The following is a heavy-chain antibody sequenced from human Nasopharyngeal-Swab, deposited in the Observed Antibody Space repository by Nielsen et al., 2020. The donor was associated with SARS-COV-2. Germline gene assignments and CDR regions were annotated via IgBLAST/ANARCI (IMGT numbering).Heavy chain of an antibody. V-gene: IGHV3-48*02. Sequence: GESLKISCAASGFTFSSYSMNWVRQAPGKGLEWVSYISSSSSTIYYADSVKGRFTISRDNAKNSLYLQMNSLRDEDTAVYYCARAGGYYDSSGYGGDFDYWGQGTLVTVSS. CDR1: GFTFSSYS. D-gene: IGHD3-22*01. J-gene: IGHJ4*02. CDR2: ISSSSSTI. CDR3: ARAGGYYDSSGYGGDFDY.